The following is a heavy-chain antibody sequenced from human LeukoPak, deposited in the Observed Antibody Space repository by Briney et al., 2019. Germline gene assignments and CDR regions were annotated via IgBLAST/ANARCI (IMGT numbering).Heavy chain of an antibody. J-gene: IGHJ4*02. CDR1: GFTFSSYS. V-gene: IGHV3-48*01. Sequence: GGSLRLSCAASGFTFSSYSMNWVRQAPGKGLEWVSYISSSSSTIYYADSVKGRFTISRDKAKNSLYLQMNSLRAEDTAVYYCAKGYYDYVWGSYYFDYWGQGTLVTVSS. CDR3: AKGYYDYVWGSYYFDY. D-gene: IGHD3-16*01. CDR2: ISSSSSTI.